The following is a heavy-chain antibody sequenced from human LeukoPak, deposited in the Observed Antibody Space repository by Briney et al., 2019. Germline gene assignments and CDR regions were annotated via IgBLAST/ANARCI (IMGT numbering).Heavy chain of an antibody. CDR2: INHSGST. CDR1: GGSFSDYY. V-gene: IGHV4-34*01. J-gene: IGHJ5*02. D-gene: IGHD5-18*01. CDR3: ARRGYTYGWGWFDP. Sequence: SEILSLTCGVYGGSFSDYYWSWIRQPPGKGLEWIGEINHSGSTNYNPSLKSRVTISVDTSKNQFSLKVNSVTAADTAVYYCARRGYTYGWGWFDPWGQGTLVTVSS.